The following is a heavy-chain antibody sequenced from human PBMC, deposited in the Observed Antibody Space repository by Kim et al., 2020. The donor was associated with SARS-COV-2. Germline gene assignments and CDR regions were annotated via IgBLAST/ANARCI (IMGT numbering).Heavy chain of an antibody. CDR3: ARDAGMVRGVIPRGRGYYYGTDV. CDR2: IYYSGSI. V-gene: IGHV4-59*11. D-gene: IGHD3-10*01. J-gene: IGHJ6*02. CDR1: GGSISSHY. Sequence: SETLSLTCTVSGGSISSHYWSWIRQPPGKGLEWIGYIYYSGSINYNPSLKRRVPISVDTSKNQFSLKLSSLSAADTAVYYCARDAGMVRGVIPRGRGYYYGTDVWRQGTTVTVSS.